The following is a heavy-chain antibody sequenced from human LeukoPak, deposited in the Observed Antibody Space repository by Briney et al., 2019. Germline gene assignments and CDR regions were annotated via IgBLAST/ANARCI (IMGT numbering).Heavy chain of an antibody. CDR3: ARQNSSSWYHYYYYYYGMDV. Sequence: GGSLRLSCAASGFTVSSNHMSWVRQAPGKGLEWVSVIYSGGSTDYADSVKGRFTISRDNSKNTLYLQMNSLRAEDTAVYHCARQNSSSWYHYYYYYYGMDVWGKGTTVTVSS. D-gene: IGHD6-13*01. CDR1: GFTVSSNH. J-gene: IGHJ6*04. CDR2: IYSGGST. V-gene: IGHV3-53*01.